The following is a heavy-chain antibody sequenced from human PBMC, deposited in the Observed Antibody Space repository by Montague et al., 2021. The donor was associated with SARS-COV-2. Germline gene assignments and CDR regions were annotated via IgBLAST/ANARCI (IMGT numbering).Heavy chain of an antibody. J-gene: IGHJ6*02. Sequence: SETLSLTCAVSGGSFNGYYWSWIRQPPGKGLEWVGEIHPSGSTTYNPSLKSRVTISVDTSKNQFSLKLSSVTAADTAVYFCARGFRSVVPAALGVAFYYYFDMDVWGQGTTVTVSS. CDR3: ARGFRSVVPAALGVAFYYYFDMDV. CDR1: GGSFNGYY. V-gene: IGHV4-34*01. CDR2: IHPSGST. D-gene: IGHD2-2*01.